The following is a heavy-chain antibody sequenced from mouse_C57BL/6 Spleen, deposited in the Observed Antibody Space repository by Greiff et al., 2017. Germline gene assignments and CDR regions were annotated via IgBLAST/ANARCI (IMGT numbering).Heavy chain of an antibody. D-gene: IGHD1-1*01. CDR2: ISDGGSYT. Sequence: EVHLVESGGGLVKPGGSLKLSCAASGFTFSSYAMSWVRQTPEKRLEWVATISDGGSYTYYPDNVKGRFTVSIDNAKNNLYMQMSHLKSDDTAMYYCARHYYGSSYLDYWGQGTTLTVSS. J-gene: IGHJ2*01. CDR1: GFTFSSYA. CDR3: ARHYYGSSYLDY. V-gene: IGHV5-4*01.